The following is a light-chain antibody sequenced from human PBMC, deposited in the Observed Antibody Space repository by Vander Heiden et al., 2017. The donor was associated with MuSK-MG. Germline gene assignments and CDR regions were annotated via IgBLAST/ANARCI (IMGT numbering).Light chain of an antibody. CDR2: AAS. CDR1: QSISSY. Sequence: DIQMTQSPSSLSASVGDRVTITCRASQSISSYLNWYQQKPGKAPKLLIYAASSLQSGVPSRFSGSGYGTDFTLTISSRQPEDFASYYCQQSDINPPITFGQGTRLDIK. V-gene: IGKV1-39*01. J-gene: IGKJ5*01. CDR3: QQSDINPPIT.